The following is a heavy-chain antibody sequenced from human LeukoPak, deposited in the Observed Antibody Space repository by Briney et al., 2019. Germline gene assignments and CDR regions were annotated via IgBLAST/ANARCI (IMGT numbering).Heavy chain of an antibody. CDR1: GGSISSFY. V-gene: IGHV4-59*08. D-gene: IGHD2-15*01. Sequence: ASETLSLTCSVSGGSISSFYWSWIRQPPGKGLESIGFIYYTGSTNYNPSLKSRVTISVDTSKHQFSLRLTSVTAADTAVYYCARRHRYCSGGTCYLYDYWGQGTLVTVSS. CDR3: ARRHRYCSGGTCYLYDY. CDR2: IYYTGST. J-gene: IGHJ4*02.